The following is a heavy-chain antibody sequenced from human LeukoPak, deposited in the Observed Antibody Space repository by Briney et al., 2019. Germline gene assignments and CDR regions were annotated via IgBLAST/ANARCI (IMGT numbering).Heavy chain of an antibody. J-gene: IGHJ6*03. CDR1: GFTFSSYW. D-gene: IGHD2-15*01. CDR2: IKQDGSEK. V-gene: IGHV3-7*01. CDR3: ARDYCSGGSCYSGYYYMDV. Sequence: TGGSLRLSCAASGFTFSSYWMSWVRQAPGKGLEWVANIKQDGSEKYYVDSVKGRFTISRDNAKNSPYLQMNSLRADDTAVYYCARDYCSGGSCYSGYYYMDVWGKGTTVTVSS.